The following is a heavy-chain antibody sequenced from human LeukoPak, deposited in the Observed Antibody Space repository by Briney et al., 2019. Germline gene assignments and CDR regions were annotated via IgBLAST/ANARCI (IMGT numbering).Heavy chain of an antibody. J-gene: IGHJ4*02. V-gene: IGHV4-4*02. D-gene: IGHD3-22*01. CDR3: VRGAGLIYSDRGGIRGYFDY. CDR2: IHHSGNT. CDR1: GDSISNDNW. Sequence: SETLSLTCAVSGDSISNDNWWSWVRQPPGKGLEWIGEIHHSGNTNYNPSLRSRVTTSMDKSKNHVSLKVNSVTAADTAVYYCVRGAGLIYSDRGGIRGYFDYWGQGTLVTVSS.